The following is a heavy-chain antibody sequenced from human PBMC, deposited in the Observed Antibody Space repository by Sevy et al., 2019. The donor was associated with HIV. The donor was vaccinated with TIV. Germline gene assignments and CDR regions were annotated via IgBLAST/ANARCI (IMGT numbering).Heavy chain of an antibody. J-gene: IGHJ5*02. Sequence: ASVKVSCKASGDTFTSSGINWVRQAPGQGPEWMGGIMTVFGTTHYAQRFQGRVTIIAAKSTSTVYMELRSLRSEDTAVYYCARDVGNVVVVPAPVGWFDRWGQGTLVTVSS. V-gene: IGHV1-69*06. D-gene: IGHD2-2*01. CDR2: IMTVFGTT. CDR1: GDTFTSSG. CDR3: ARDVGNVVVVPAPVGWFDR.